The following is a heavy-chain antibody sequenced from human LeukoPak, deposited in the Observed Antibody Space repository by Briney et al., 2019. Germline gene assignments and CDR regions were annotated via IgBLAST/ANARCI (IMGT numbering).Heavy chain of an antibody. Sequence: GASVKVSCKASGYTITSYYMHWVRQAPGQGLEWMGIINPSGGSTSYAQKFQGRVTMTRDTSTSTVYMELSSLRSEDTAVYYCARGSRLVLRYFDWLLNYGMDVWGQGTTVTVSS. D-gene: IGHD3-9*01. CDR3: ARGSRLVLRYFDWLLNYGMDV. V-gene: IGHV1-46*01. J-gene: IGHJ6*02. CDR1: GYTITSYY. CDR2: INPSGGST.